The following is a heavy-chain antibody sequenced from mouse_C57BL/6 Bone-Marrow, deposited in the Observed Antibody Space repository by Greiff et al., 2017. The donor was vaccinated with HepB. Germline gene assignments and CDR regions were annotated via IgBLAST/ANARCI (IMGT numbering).Heavy chain of an antibody. V-gene: IGHV1-82*01. D-gene: IGHD2-4*01. J-gene: IGHJ2*02. CDR1: GYAFSSSW. CDR2: IYPGDGDT. CDR3: ARYFYYDPCYFDY. Sequence: VQLQQSGPELVKPGASVKISCKASGYAFSSSWMNWVKQRPGKGLEWIGRIYPGDGDTNYNGKFKGKATLTADKSSSTAYMQLSSLTSEDSAVYFCARYFYYDPCYFDYWGQGTSLTVSS.